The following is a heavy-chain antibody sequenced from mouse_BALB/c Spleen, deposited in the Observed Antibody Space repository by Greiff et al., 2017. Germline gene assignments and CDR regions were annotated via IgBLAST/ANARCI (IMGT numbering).Heavy chain of an antibody. J-gene: IGHJ3*01. D-gene: IGHD1-1*01. V-gene: IGHV3-2*02. Sequence: VQLQQSGPGLVKPSQSLSLTCTVTGYSITSDYAWNWIRQFPGNKLEWMGYISYSGSTSYNPSLKSRISITRDTSKNQFFLQLNSVTTEDTATYYCARGSSYWFAYWGQGTLVTVSA. CDR1: GYSITSDYA. CDR2: ISYSGST. CDR3: ARGSSYWFAY.